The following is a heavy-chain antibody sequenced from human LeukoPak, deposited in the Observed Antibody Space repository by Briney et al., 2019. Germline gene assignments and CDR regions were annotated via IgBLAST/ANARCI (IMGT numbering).Heavy chain of an antibody. Sequence: SVKVSCKASGGTFSSYAISWVRQAPGQGLEWMGGIIPIFGTANYAQKFQGRVTITTDESTSTAYMELSSLRSEDTAVYYCARGTLDYYYDSSGTGYWGQGTLVTVSS. V-gene: IGHV1-69*05. D-gene: IGHD3-22*01. CDR1: GGTFSSYA. CDR2: IIPIFGTA. CDR3: ARGTLDYYYDSSGTGY. J-gene: IGHJ4*02.